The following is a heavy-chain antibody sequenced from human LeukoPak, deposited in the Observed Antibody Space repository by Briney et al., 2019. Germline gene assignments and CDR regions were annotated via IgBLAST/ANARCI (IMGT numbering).Heavy chain of an antibody. CDR2: INHSRST. CDR1: GGSFSDYY. Sequence: SETLSLTCAVYGGSFSDYYWSWVRQPPAKGLEWIGEINHSRSTKYNPSLKSRVTMSVDTSKNQVSLKLSSVTAADTAVYYCAREKGNAILDYWGLGTLVTVSS. V-gene: IGHV4-34*01. J-gene: IGHJ4*02. CDR3: AREKGNAILDY.